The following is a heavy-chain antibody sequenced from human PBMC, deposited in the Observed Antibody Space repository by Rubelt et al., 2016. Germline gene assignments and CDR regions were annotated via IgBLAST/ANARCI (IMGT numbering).Heavy chain of an antibody. CDR3: ARKAYGSGYFHFDY. CDR2: INPNSGGT. Sequence: QVQLVQSGAEVKKPGASVKVSCKASGYTFTDYYIHWVRQAPGQGLEWMGRINPNSGGTNYAQKFQGRVNMTRNTSISTADLGLSTLGSDDTAVYYCARKAYGSGYFHFDYWGQGTLVTVSS. D-gene: IGHD5-12*01. V-gene: IGHV1-2*06. CDR1: GYTFTDYY. J-gene: IGHJ4*02.